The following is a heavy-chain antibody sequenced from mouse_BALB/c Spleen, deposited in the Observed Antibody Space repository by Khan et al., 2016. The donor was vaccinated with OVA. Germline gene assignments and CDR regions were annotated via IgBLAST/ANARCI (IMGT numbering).Heavy chain of an antibody. J-gene: IGHJ2*01. CDR2: ISYSGRT. D-gene: IGHD1-1*01. Sequence: VQLQQSGPGLVKPSQSLSLTCTVTGYSITSDYAWNWIRQFPGNKLEWMGYISYSGRTSYNPSLKSRISITRDTYKNQFFLQLNSVTTEDTASYYCSRSGTLTTVVATDFDYWGQGTTLTVSS. CDR1: GYSITSDYA. CDR3: SRSGTLTTVVATDFDY. V-gene: IGHV3-2*02.